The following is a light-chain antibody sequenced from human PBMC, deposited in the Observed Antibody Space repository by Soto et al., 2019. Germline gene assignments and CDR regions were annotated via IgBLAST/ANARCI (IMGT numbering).Light chain of an antibody. CDR1: QNLLHSNGNNY. CDR2: LGS. Sequence: DIVMTQSPFSLPVTPGEPASISCRSSQNLLHSNGNNYVDWYLQKPGQSPQLLIYLGSNRASGVPDRFSGSGSGTDFTLKISSVEAEDVGVYYCMQALQSPITFGQGTRLDIK. J-gene: IGKJ5*01. V-gene: IGKV2-28*01. CDR3: MQALQSPIT.